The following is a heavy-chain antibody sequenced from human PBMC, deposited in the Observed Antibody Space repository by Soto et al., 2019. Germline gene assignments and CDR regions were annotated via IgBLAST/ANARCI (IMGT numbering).Heavy chain of an antibody. CDR2: ISFDGSNK. D-gene: IGHD3-22*01. CDR3: AKDYYDSSGYFY. Sequence: GGSLRLSCAASGFTFSSYGMHWVRQAPGKGLEWVAVISFDGSNKYYADSVRGRFTISRDNSKSTLYLEMNSLRAEDTAVYYCAKDYYDSSGYFYWGQGTLVTV. J-gene: IGHJ4*02. V-gene: IGHV3-30*18. CDR1: GFTFSSYG.